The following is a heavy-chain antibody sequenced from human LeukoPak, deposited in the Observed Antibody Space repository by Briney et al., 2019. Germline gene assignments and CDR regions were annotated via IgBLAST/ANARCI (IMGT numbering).Heavy chain of an antibody. CDR1: GFTFSSYS. CDR2: ISSSSSYI. J-gene: IGHJ3*02. V-gene: IGHV3-21*01. D-gene: IGHD3-22*01. Sequence: PGGSLRLPCAASGFTFSSYSMNWVRQAPGKGLEWVSSISSSSSYIYYADSVKGRFTISRDNAKNSLYLQMNSLRAEDTAVYYCARSVKRITMIVVGHKNAFDIWGQGTMVTVSS. CDR3: ARSVKRITMIVVGHKNAFDI.